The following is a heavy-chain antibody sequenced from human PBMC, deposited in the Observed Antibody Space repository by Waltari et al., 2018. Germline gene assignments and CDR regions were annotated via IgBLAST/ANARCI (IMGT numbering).Heavy chain of an antibody. CDR1: GFTFDDYA. Sequence: EVQLVESGGGLVQPGRSLRLSCAASGFTFDDYAMHWVRQAPGKGLEWVSGISWNSGSRGYADSVKGRFTISRDNAKNSLYLQMNSLRAEDTALYYCATIAVSGTFGYWGQGTLVTVSS. V-gene: IGHV3-9*01. J-gene: IGHJ4*02. CDR2: ISWNSGSR. D-gene: IGHD6-19*01. CDR3: ATIAVSGTFGY.